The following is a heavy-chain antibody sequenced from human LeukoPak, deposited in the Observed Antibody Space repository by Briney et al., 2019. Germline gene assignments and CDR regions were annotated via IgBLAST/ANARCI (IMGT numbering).Heavy chain of an antibody. J-gene: IGHJ4*02. CDR1: GFTLSRYG. V-gene: IGHV3-33*08. CDR2: IWYDGSKK. CDR3: ARDYCSTTSCYDY. Sequence: GGSLRLSCAASGFTLSRYGMHWVRQAPGKGLEWVAVIWYDGSKKYYVDSVEGRFTISRDTSKNTLFLQMDSLRAEDTAVYYCARDYCSTTSCYDYWGQGTLVTVSS. D-gene: IGHD2-2*01.